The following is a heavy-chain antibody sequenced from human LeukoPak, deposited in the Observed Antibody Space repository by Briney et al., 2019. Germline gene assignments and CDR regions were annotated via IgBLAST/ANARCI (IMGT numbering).Heavy chain of an antibody. CDR1: GGSISSSSYY. CDR3: ARALRWELRS. D-gene: IGHD1-26*01. J-gene: IGHJ5*02. CDR2: IYHSGST. Sequence: SETLSLTCTVSGGSISSSSYYWGWIRQPPGKGLEWIGSIYHSGSTYYNPSLKSRVTISVDTSKNQFSLKLSSVTAADTAVYYCARALRWELRSWGQGTLVTVSP. V-gene: IGHV4-39*07.